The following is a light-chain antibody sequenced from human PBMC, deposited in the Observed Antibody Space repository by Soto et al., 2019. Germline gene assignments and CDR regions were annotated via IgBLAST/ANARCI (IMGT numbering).Light chain of an antibody. CDR1: QSVSSSY. CDR2: GTS. V-gene: IGKV3-20*01. CDR3: QQYGSSSWT. J-gene: IGKJ1*01. Sequence: EIVLTQSPGTLSLSPGERATLSCRASQSVSSSYLAWYQQKPGQAPRLLIYGTSSRATAIPDRFSGSGSGPDFTLTISRLEPADFAVYYCQQYGSSSWTFGQGTKVEIK.